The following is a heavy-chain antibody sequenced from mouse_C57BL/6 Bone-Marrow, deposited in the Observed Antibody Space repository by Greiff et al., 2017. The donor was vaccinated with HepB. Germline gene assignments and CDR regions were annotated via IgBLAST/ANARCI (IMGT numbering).Heavy chain of an antibody. CDR2: IYPGDGDT. CDR3: ARPTVGY. V-gene: IGHV1-82*01. D-gene: IGHD1-1*01. CDR1: GYAFSSSW. J-gene: IGHJ4*01. Sequence: QVQLQQSRPELVKPGASVKISCKASGYAFSSSWMNWVKQRPGKGLEWIGRIYPGDGDTSYNGKFKGKATLTADKSSSTAYMQLSSLTSEDSAVYFCARPTVGYWGQGTSVTVSS.